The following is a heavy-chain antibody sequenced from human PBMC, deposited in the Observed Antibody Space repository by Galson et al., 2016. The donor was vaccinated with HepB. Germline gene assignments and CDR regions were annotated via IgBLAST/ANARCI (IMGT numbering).Heavy chain of an antibody. V-gene: IGHV3-23*01. CDR2: ISASRGST. Sequence: SLRLSCAASGLTFNTFAMSWVRQAPGKGLEWVSRISASRGSTYYADSVKGRFTISRDNSKYTLYLQVSSLRPEDTAVYYCAREGGVSSGWGYLHLFYAVDVWGKGTTVTVSS. CDR1: GLTFNTFA. J-gene: IGHJ6*04. D-gene: IGHD2-8*02. CDR3: AREGGVSSGWGYLHLFYAVDV.